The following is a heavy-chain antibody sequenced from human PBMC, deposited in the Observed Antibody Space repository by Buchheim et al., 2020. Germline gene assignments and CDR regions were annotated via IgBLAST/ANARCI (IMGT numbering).Heavy chain of an antibody. CDR3: AKDGGGSQYYFDY. CDR2: ISYDGSNK. V-gene: IGHV3-30*18. J-gene: IGHJ4*02. CDR1: GLTFSSYG. D-gene: IGHD2-15*01. Sequence: QVQLVESGGGVVQPGRSLRLSCAASGLTFSSYGMHWVRQAPGKGLEWVAVISYDGSNKYYADSVKGRFTISRDNSKNTLYLQMNSLRAEDTAVYYCAKDGGGSQYYFDYWGQGTL.